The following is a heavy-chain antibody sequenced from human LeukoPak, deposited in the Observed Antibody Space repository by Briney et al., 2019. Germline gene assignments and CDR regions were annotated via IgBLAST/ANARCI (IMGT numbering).Heavy chain of an antibody. CDR3: AKDHSSGWYEREEYFQH. CDR2: ISSSSSYI. V-gene: IGHV3-21*04. CDR1: GFTFSSYS. D-gene: IGHD6-19*01. J-gene: IGHJ1*01. Sequence: GGSLRLSCAASGFTFSSYSMNWVRQAPGKGLEWVSSISSSSSYIYYADSVKGRFTISRDIAKNSLYLQMNSLRAEGTAVYHCAKDHSSGWYEREEYFQHWGQGTLVSVSS.